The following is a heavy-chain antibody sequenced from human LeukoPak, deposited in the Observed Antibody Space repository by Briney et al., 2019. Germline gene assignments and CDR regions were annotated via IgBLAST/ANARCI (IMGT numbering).Heavy chain of an antibody. V-gene: IGHV4-59*01. CDR2: IYYSGST. D-gene: IGHD6-19*01. CDR1: GGSISSYY. J-gene: IGHJ4*02. Sequence: SETLSLTCTVSGGSISSYYWSWIRQPPGKGLEWIGYIYYSGSTNYNPSLKSRVTISVDTSKNQFSLKLSSVTAADTAVYYCARAIAVAGTGFDYWGQGTLVTVSS. CDR3: ARAIAVAGTGFDY.